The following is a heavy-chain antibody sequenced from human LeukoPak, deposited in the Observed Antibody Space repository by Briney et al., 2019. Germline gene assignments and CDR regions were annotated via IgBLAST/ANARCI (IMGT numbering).Heavy chain of an antibody. CDR3: ASLSVVPEC. CDR2: IKNDGTKM. J-gene: IGHJ4*02. D-gene: IGHD2-21*01. V-gene: IGHV3-7*01. Sequence: GGSLRLSCAASGFTFSDYRMNWVRQAPGKGLEWVASIKNDGTKMYYVDSLKSRFTISRDNSKNSLDLQMNSLRVEDTAVYYCASLSVVPECWGQGTLVTVSS. CDR1: GFTFSDYR.